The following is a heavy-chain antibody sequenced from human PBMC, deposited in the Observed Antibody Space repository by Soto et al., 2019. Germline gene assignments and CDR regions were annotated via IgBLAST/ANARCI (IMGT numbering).Heavy chain of an antibody. J-gene: IGHJ6*02. V-gene: IGHV1-8*01. CDR1: GYTFTSYD. D-gene: IGHD3-3*01. Sequence: GASVTVSCKASGYTFTSYDINWVRQATGQGREGMGWMNPNSGNTGYAQKFQGRVTMTRNTSISTAYMELSSLRSEDTAVYYCAIKARDYDFWSGPTRSFYYYGMDVWGQGTTVTVSS. CDR3: AIKARDYDFWSGPTRSFYYYGMDV. CDR2: MNPNSGNT.